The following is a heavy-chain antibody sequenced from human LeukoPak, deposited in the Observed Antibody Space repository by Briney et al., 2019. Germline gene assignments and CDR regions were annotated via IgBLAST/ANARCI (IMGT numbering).Heavy chain of an antibody. J-gene: IGHJ4*02. V-gene: IGHV3-74*01. CDR1: GFTFSTYW. Sequence: GESLRLSCAASGFTFSTYWMHWVRQAPGEGLVWVSRINSDGSSTTYADSVKGRFTISRDNAKNTLFLQMNSLRAEDMAVYYCARDRLAVMDYWGQGTLVTVSS. CDR3: ARDRLAVMDY. CDR2: INSDGSST. D-gene: IGHD3-9*01.